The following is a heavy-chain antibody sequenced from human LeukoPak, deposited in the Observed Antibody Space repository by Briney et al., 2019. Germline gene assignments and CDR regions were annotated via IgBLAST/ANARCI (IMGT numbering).Heavy chain of an antibody. D-gene: IGHD2-15*01. CDR2: INPNSGGT. J-gene: IGHJ5*02. CDR1: GYTFTGYY. Sequence: ASVKVSCKASGYTFTGYYMHWVRQAPGQGLEWMGWINPNSGGTNYAQKFQGRVTMTRDTSISTAYMELSRLRSDDTVVYYCARDPVVVAATRSANWFDPWGQGTLVTVSS. CDR3: ARDPVVVAATRSANWFDP. V-gene: IGHV1-2*02.